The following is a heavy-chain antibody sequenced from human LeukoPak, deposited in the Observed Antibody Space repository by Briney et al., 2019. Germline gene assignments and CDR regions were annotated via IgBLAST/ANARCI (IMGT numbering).Heavy chain of an antibody. CDR3: ARYSSGSVYYFDY. V-gene: IGHV4-4*07. D-gene: IGHD2-15*01. CDR1: GGSLSSYY. J-gene: IGHJ4*02. CDR2: IYTSAST. Sequence: SETLSLTCTVSGGSLSSYYWSWIRQPAAKGLEWIGRIYTSASTNYNPSLKSRVTMSVDTSKNQFSLKLTSVTAADTAVYYCARYSSGSVYYFDYWGQGTLVTVSS.